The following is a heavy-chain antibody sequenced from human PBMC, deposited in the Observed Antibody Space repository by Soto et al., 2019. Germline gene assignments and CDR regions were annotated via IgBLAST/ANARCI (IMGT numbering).Heavy chain of an antibody. J-gene: IGHJ4*02. CDR2: IIPILGIA. CDR3: AREGDIVATLLY. V-gene: IGHV1-69*08. D-gene: IGHD5-12*01. Sequence: QVQLVQSGAEVKKPGSSVKVSCKASGGTFSSYTISWVRQAPGQGLEWMGRIIPILGIANYAQKFQGRVTITADKSTSTAYMELSSLRSEDTAVYYCAREGDIVATLLYWDQGTLVTVSS. CDR1: GGTFSSYT.